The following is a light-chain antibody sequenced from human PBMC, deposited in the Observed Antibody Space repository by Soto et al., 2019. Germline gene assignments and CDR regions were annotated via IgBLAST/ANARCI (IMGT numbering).Light chain of an antibody. J-gene: IGKJ4*01. CDR2: DAS. CDR1: HDITHY. Sequence: IQMTQSPSSLSASIGDRVTITCQASHDITHYLNWYQQRPGEVPKLLIYDASKLESGVPPRFSGRGYGTDFTLTISSLQPDDFATYFCQQSDLLPLTFGGGTKVEI. CDR3: QQSDLLPLT. V-gene: IGKV1-33*01.